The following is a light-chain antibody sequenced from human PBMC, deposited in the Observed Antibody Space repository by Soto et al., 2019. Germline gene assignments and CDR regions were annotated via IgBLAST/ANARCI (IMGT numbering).Light chain of an antibody. CDR2: GAS. J-gene: IGKJ2*01. CDR3: HQYGGSPYT. V-gene: IGKV3-20*01. CDR1: QSVRKD. Sequence: EVVLTQSPGTLSLSPGERATLSCRASQSVRKDLAWYQQKPGQAPRLLIYGASSRATDIPDRFSGRGSGTDFALTISRLEPEDFVVYYCHQYGGSPYTFGQGTKLQIK.